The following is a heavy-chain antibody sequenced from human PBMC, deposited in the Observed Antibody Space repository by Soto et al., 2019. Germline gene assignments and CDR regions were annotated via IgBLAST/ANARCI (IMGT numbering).Heavy chain of an antibody. J-gene: IGHJ5*02. V-gene: IGHV4-31*03. D-gene: IGHD6-19*01. Sequence: SETLSLTCTVSGGSISSGGYYWSWIRQHPGKGLEWIGYIYYSGSTYYNPSLKSRVTISVDTSKNQFSLKLSSVTAADTAMYYCARSEFSGWYSGNWFDPWGQGTLVTVSS. CDR2: IYYSGST. CDR1: GGSISSGGYY. CDR3: ARSEFSGWYSGNWFDP.